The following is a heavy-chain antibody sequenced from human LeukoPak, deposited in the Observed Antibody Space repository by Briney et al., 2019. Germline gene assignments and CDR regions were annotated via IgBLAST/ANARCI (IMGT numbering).Heavy chain of an antibody. V-gene: IGHV3-9*01. CDR1: GFTFDDYA. CDR3: ARVAMTSGGDRGYFYFYYMDV. J-gene: IGHJ6*03. D-gene: IGHD3-10*01. Sequence: GGSLRLSCAASGFTFDDYAMHWVRQAPGKGLEWVSGISWNSGSIGYADSVKGRFTISRDNAKNSQFLRMDSMRVEDTAVYYCARVAMTSGGDRGYFYFYYMDVWGKGTMVTVSS. CDR2: ISWNSGSI.